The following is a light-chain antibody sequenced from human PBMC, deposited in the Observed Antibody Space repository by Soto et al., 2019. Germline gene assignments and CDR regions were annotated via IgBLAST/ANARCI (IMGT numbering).Light chain of an antibody. J-gene: IGKJ5*01. CDR3: QHFKSFPIT. V-gene: IGKV1-27*01. CDR1: QDISNY. CDR2: TSS. Sequence: DIQMTQSPSSLSASVGDRVTITCRASQDISNYLSWYQQKPGKVPKLLIYTSSTLQSGVPSRFSGSGSGTDFTLTISSLQPEDFATYYCQHFKSFPITFGQGTRLEIK.